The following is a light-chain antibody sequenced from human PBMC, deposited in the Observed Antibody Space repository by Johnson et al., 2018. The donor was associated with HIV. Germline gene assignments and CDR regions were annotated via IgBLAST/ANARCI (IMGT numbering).Light chain of an antibody. CDR1: SSNIGNNY. V-gene: IGLV1-51*02. CDR2: ENN. CDR3: GTWDSSLSAYV. J-gene: IGLJ1*01. Sequence: QAVLTQPPSVSAAPGQKVTISCSGSSSNIGNNYVSWYQQLPGTAPKLLIYENNKRPSGIPDRFSGSKSGTSATLGITGLQTGDEADYYCGTWDSSLSAYVSGTATKVTVL.